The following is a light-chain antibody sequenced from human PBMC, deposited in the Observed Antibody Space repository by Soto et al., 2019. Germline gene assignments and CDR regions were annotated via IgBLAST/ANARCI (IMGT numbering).Light chain of an antibody. J-gene: IGLJ6*01. CDR1: SSDVGGYNY. CDR2: DVS. V-gene: IGLV2-14*01. Sequence: QSALTQPASVSGSPGQSITSSCTGTSSDVGGYNYVSWYQQHPGKVPKLMIYDVSDRPSGVSSRFSGSKAGNTASHTISGLQDESEADYYCSSYTSSRPLVFSSGNKVTVL. CDR3: SSYTSSRPLV.